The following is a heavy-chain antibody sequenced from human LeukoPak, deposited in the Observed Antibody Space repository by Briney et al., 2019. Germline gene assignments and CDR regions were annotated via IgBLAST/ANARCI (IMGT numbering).Heavy chain of an antibody. J-gene: IGHJ6*02. CDR1: GFTFSSYS. Sequence: GGSLRLSCAASGFTFSSYSMNWVRQAPGKGLEWVSYISSSSTIYYADSVKGRFTISRDNAKNSLYLQMNSLRAEDTAVYYCARDELGTYYYYYGMGVWGQGTTVTVSS. D-gene: IGHD7-27*01. CDR2: ISSSSTI. V-gene: IGHV3-48*01. CDR3: ARDELGTYYYYYGMGV.